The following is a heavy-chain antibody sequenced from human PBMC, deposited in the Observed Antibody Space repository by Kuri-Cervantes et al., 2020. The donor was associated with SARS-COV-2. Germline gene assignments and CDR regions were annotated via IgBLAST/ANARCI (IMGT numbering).Heavy chain of an antibody. CDR1: GCTFGDYA. Sequence: GGSLRLSCATSGCTFGDYAMSWVRQAPGKGLEWVGFIRSKAYGGTTEYAASVKGRFTISRDDSKSIAYLQMNSLKTEDTAVYYCTRHDFWSAYYFDYWGQGTLVTVSS. D-gene: IGHD3-3*01. CDR3: TRHDFWSAYYFDY. J-gene: IGHJ4*02. V-gene: IGHV3-49*04. CDR2: IRSKAYGGTT.